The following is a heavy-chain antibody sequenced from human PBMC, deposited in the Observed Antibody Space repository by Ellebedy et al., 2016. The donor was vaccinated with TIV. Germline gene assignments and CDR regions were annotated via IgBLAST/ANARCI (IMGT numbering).Heavy chain of an antibody. CDR2: ISTLSGYT. CDR3: ARAVRDGYNGAHFDY. CDR1: GFNFSDYF. J-gene: IGHJ4*02. V-gene: IGHV3-11*06. Sequence: GESLKISCAASGFNFSDYFMSWVRQAPGKGLEWVSFISTLSGYTHHRDSVKGRFTIFRDNAETSLYLQMRSLRAEDTAIYYCARAVRDGYNGAHFDYWGQGTLVSVSS. D-gene: IGHD5-24*01.